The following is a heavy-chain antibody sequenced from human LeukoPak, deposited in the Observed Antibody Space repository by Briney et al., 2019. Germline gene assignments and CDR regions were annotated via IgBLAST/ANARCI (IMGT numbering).Heavy chain of an antibody. CDR2: IYYDGST. J-gene: IGHJ6*02. V-gene: IGHV4-30-4*01. CDR3: ARGGPHSYYYYGMDV. Sequence: PSQTLSLTCTVSGGSISSGDYYWSWIRQPPGKGLEWIGYIYYDGSTYYSPSLKSRVSISVDTSKNQFSLKLNSVTAADTAVYYCARGGPHSYYYYGMDVWGQGTTVTVSS. CDR1: GGSISSGDYY.